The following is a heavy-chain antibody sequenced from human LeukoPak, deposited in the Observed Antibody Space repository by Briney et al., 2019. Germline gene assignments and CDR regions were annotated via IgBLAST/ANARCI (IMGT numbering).Heavy chain of an antibody. V-gene: IGHV4-4*02. CDR1: GFTFSSYAM. J-gene: IGHJ6*04. CDR3: ARRIFGGYDVAAYYYYGMDV. CDR2: IYHSGST. D-gene: IGHD5-12*01. Sequence: SGGPLRLSCAASGFTFSSYAMSWVRKPPGKGRVGIGEIYHSGSTHYNPSLKSRVTISVDKSKNQFSLKLSSVTAADTAVYYCARRIFGGYDVAAYYYYGMDVWGKGTTVTVSS.